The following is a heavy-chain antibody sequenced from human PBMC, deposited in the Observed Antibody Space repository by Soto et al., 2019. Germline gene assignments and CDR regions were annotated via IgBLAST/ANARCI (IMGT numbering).Heavy chain of an antibody. Sequence: PAGSLRLSCAASGLTFNSYSMSWVRQAPGKGLEWVSGFRTSGDGGTTYYADSVKGRFTISRDNSKNTLYLQMNSLRAEDTAVYYCANAHLLREMATIRVYQGSYYFDYWGQGTLVTGFS. CDR3: ANAHLLREMATIRVYQGSYYFDY. CDR1: GLTFNSYS. V-gene: IGHV3-23*01. CDR2: FRTSGDGGTT. D-gene: IGHD5-12*01. J-gene: IGHJ4*02.